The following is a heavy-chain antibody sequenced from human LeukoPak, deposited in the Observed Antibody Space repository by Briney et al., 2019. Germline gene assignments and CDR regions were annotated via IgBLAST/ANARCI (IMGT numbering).Heavy chain of an antibody. CDR1: GGSINSGGYY. J-gene: IGHJ4*02. Sequence: SQTLSLTCTVSGGSINSGGYYWSWIRQPPGKGLEWIGYIYHSGSTNYNPSLKSRVTISVDTSKNQFSLKLSSVTAADTAVYYCARGNDYWGQGTLVTVSS. CDR2: IYHSGST. CDR3: ARGNDY. V-gene: IGHV4-30-2*01.